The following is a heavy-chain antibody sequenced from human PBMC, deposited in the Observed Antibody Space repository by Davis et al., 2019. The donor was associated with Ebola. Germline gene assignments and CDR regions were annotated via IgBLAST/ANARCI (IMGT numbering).Heavy chain of an antibody. CDR3: ARGHTYGSMVYGLDV. V-gene: IGHV4-39*01. J-gene: IGHJ6*02. D-gene: IGHD3-10*01. Sequence: SETLSLTCTVSGGSISSSSSYWGWIRQPPGKGPEWIGNIFYSGRTYYNPSLKSRVTISVDTSKNQFSVKVTSVTAADTAVYYCARGHTYGSMVYGLDVWGQGTTVTVSS. CDR2: IFYSGRT. CDR1: GGSISSSSSY.